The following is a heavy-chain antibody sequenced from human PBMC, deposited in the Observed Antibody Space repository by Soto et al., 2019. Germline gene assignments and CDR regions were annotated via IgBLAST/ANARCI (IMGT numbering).Heavy chain of an antibody. D-gene: IGHD2-2*01. CDR1: GGTFSSYA. V-gene: IGHV1-69*01. CDR3: ARVPCSSTSCYHNWFDP. J-gene: IGHJ5*02. CDR2: IIPIFGTA. Sequence: QVQLVQSGAEVKKPGSSVKVSCKASGGTFSSYAISWVRQAPGQGLEWMGGIIPIFGTANYAQKFQGRVTITANESTSRAYMELSSLRSEDTAVYYCARVPCSSTSCYHNWFDPWGQGTLVTVSS.